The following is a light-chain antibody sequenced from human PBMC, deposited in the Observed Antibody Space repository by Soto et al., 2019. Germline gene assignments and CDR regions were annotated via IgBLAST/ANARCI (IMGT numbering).Light chain of an antibody. CDR3: QQYGSSPRT. J-gene: IGKJ1*01. CDR1: QSVSSGY. Sequence: EIVLTQSPGTLSLSPGXXAXXXXRXSQSVSSGYLAWYQQKPGQAPRLLIYGTSNRATGIPDRFSGSGSGTDFSLTISSLEPGDLAVYYCQQYGSSPRTFGQGTKVDIK. V-gene: IGKV3-20*01. CDR2: GTS.